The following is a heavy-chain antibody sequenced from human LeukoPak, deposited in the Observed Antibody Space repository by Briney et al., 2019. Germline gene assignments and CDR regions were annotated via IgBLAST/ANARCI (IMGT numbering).Heavy chain of an antibody. D-gene: IGHD4-17*01. CDR3: AKILREDYGDYGEYYYYYGMDV. Sequence: GGSLRLSCAASGFTFNTYSMNWVRQAPGKGLEWVSSISSSRNYIYYADSVKGRFTISRDNSKNTLYLQMNSLRAEDTAVYYCAKILREDYGDYGEYYYYYGMDVWGQGTTVTVSS. CDR2: ISSSRNYI. V-gene: IGHV3-21*04. J-gene: IGHJ6*02. CDR1: GFTFNTYS.